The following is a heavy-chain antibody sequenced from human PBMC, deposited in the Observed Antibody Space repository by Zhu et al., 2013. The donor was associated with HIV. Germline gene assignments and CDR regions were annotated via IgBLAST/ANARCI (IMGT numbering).Heavy chain of an antibody. J-gene: IGHJ6*03. V-gene: IGHV1-18*04. CDR1: GYTFNSYG. CDR2: ISVYNGHT. CDR3: ARRYCSTTACYFSGGYYYYYMDV. D-gene: IGHD2-2*01. Sequence: QVQLVQSGVEVKKPGASLKVSCKASGYTFNSYGISWVRQVPGQGLEWMGWISVYNGHTNYAQKFQGRVTVTTDTSTSTVYMELRSLRSDDTAVYFCARRYCSTTACYFSGGYYYYYMDVWAKGTTVTVSS.